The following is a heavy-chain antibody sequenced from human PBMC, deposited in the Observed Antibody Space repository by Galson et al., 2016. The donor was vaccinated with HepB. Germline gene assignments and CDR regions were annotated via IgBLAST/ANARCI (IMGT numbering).Heavy chain of an antibody. D-gene: IGHD6-19*01. V-gene: IGHV3-23*01. J-gene: IGHJ4*02. CDR1: GFTFRNHA. CDR3: TTWLSHHFDY. Sequence: SLRLSCAAAGFTFRNHALSWVRRESRNALEWVAHMDGPTPNNPYADTVRGRVSIYRDNSRDTLYLQMDSLTAEDSAIYYCTTWLSHHFDYWGQGTRVTVSS. CDR2: MDGPTPNN.